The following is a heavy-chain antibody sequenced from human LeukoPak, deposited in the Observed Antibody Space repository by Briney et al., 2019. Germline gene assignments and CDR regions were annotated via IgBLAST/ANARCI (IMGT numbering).Heavy chain of an antibody. J-gene: IGHJ6*04. D-gene: IGHD2-15*01. CDR1: GFTFSSYA. CDR2: ISSNGGST. CDR3: VRSVCSGGSCNYYYYGMDV. Sequence: GESLRLSCSASGFTFSSYAMHWVRQAPGKGLEYVSAISSNGGSTYYADSVKGRFTISRDNSKNTLYLQMSSLRAEDTAVYYCVRSVCSGGSCNYYYYGMDVWGKGTTVTVSS. V-gene: IGHV3-64D*06.